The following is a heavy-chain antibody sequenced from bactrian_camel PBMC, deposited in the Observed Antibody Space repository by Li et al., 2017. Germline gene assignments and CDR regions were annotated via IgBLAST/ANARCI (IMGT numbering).Heavy chain of an antibody. J-gene: IGHJ6*01. Sequence: DVQLVESGGGSAQAGGSLRLSCIASGYTSRHNCMGWFRQAPGKEREGVAAIYAIYNGDRSTRYADSVKGRFTISRDNAKNTVYLQMNSLKPEDTAVYYCVRAYSDYASNQADFGYWGQGTQVTVS. CDR1: GYTSRHNC. CDR2: IYAIYNGDRST. V-gene: IGHV3S40*01. CDR3: VRAYSDYASNQADFGY. D-gene: IGHD4*01.